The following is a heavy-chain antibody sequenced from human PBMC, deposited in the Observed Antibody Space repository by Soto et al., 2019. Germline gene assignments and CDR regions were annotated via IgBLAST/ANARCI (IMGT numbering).Heavy chain of an antibody. D-gene: IGHD6-13*01. V-gene: IGHV3-23*01. CDR3: AKDGVKNYIAAAGTSYYYYYMDV. J-gene: IGHJ6*03. Sequence: GGSLRLSCAASGCTFSSYAMSWIRQAPGKGLEWVSAISGSGGSTYYADSVKGRFTISRDNSKNTLYLQMNSLRAEDTAVYYCAKDGVKNYIAAAGTSYYYYYMDVWGKGTTVTVSS. CDR2: ISGSGGST. CDR1: GCTFSSYA.